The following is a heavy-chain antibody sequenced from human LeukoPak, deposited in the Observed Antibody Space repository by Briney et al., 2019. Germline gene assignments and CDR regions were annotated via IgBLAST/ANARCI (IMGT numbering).Heavy chain of an antibody. CDR1: GFTFSNYG. V-gene: IGHV3-30*02. CDR3: AKTAVAWVYYYGMDV. Sequence: PGGSLRLSCAASGFTFSNYGMHWVRQAPGKGLEWVTFIWYDGGDKFYADSVKGRFTISRDDSKNTLYLQMDSLRADDTAVYYCAKTAVAWVYYYGMDVWGQGTTVTVSS. CDR2: IWYDGGDK. D-gene: IGHD6-19*01. J-gene: IGHJ6*02.